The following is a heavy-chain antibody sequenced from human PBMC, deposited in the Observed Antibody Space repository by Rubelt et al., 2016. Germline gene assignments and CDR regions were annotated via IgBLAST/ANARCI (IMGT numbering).Heavy chain of an antibody. J-gene: IGHJ6*02. CDR3: AILRWADV. CDR1: GFTFSSYE. CDR2: ISNSGSTI. D-gene: IGHD4-23*01. Sequence: EVQLVESGGGVVQPGGSLRLSCAASGFTFSSYEMNWVRQAPGKGLDWVSYISNSGSTIYYADSVKGRFTISRDNAKNSLYLQMNSRGAEDTAVYYCAILRWADVWGQGTTVTVSS. V-gene: IGHV3-48*03.